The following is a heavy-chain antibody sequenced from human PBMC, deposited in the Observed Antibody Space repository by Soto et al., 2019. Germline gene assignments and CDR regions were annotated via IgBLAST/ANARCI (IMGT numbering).Heavy chain of an antibody. CDR2: INAGNGNT. V-gene: IGHV1-3*01. CDR1: GYTFTSYA. CDR3: AREEIVVVPYYYYYGMXV. J-gene: IGHJ6*02. Sequence: GASVKVSCKASGYTFTSYAMHWVRQAPGQRLEWMGWINAGNGNTKYSQKFQGRVTITRDTSASTAYMELSSLRSEDTAVYYCAREEIVVVPYYYYYGMXVWGQGTTVTVSS. D-gene: IGHD2-2*01.